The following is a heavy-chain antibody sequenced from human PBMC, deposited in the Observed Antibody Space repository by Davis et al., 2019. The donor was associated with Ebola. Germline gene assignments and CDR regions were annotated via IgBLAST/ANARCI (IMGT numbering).Heavy chain of an antibody. CDR1: GFTFSSYA. CDR2: ISGSGGST. V-gene: IGHV3-23*01. CDR3: AKDRDSSSSNYFDY. D-gene: IGHD6-6*01. Sequence: PGGSLRLSCAASGFTFSSYAMSWVRQAPGKGLEWVSAISGSGGSTYYADSVKGRFTISRDNAKNSLYLQMNSLRAEDMALYYCAKDRDSSSSNYFDYWGQGTLVTVSS. J-gene: IGHJ4*02.